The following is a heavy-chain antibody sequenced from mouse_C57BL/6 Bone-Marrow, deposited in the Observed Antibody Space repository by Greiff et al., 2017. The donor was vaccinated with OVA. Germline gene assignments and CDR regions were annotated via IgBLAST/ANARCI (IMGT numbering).Heavy chain of an antibody. Sequence: VQLQQPGAELVKPGASVKLSCKASGYTFTSYWMHWVKQRPGRGLEWIGRLDPNSGGPKYNEKFKSKATLTVDKPASTAYMQLSSLTSEDSAVYYCARGWSFAYWGQGTLVTVSA. CDR3: ARGWSFAY. J-gene: IGHJ3*01. CDR2: LDPNSGGP. V-gene: IGHV1-72*01. CDR1: GYTFTSYW.